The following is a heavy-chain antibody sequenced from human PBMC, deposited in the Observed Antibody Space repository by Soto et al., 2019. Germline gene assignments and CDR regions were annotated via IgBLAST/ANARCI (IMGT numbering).Heavy chain of an antibody. D-gene: IGHD3-10*01. J-gene: IGHJ4*02. V-gene: IGHV3-23*01. CDR1: GFTFSSYA. CDR3: AKAPTYNSGGSYFDY. CDR2: ISGSGGST. Sequence: EVQLLESGGGLVQPGGSLRLSWAASGFTFSSYAMSWVRQAPGKGLEWVSAISGSGGSTYYADSVKGRFTFSRDNSKNTLYLQMNSLRAEDTAVYYCAKAPTYNSGGSYFDYWGQGTLVTVSS.